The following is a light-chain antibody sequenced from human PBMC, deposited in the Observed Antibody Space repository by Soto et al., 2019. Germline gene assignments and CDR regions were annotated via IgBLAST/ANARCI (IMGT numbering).Light chain of an antibody. J-gene: IGKJ1*01. CDR1: QSVSSNY. CDR3: QQYHNSPRT. V-gene: IGKV3-20*01. Sequence: EIVLTQSPGTLSLSPGERATLSCRASQSVSSNYLAWYQQNPGQAPRLLIYGASNMATGIPDRFSGSGSGTDFTLTISRLEPEDFAVYSCQQYHNSPRTFGQGTKVEV. CDR2: GAS.